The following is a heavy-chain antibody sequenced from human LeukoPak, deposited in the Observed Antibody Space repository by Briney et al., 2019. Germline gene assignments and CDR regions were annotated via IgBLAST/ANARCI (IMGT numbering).Heavy chain of an antibody. J-gene: IGHJ4*02. CDR3: ATDRGWRTSGYYLYHFEY. D-gene: IGHD3-3*01. CDR1: GFTFSSYW. V-gene: IGHV3-7*01. CDR2: IKQDGSEK. Sequence: GGSLRLSCAASGFTFSSYWMSWVRQAPGKGLEWVANIKQDGSEKYYVDSVKGRFTISRDNAMNSLYLQMSSLRAEDTAVYYCATDRGWRTSGYYLYHFEYWGQGTLVTVSS.